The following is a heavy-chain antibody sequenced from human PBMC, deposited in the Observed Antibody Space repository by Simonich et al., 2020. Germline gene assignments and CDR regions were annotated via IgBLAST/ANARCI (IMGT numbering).Heavy chain of an antibody. V-gene: IGHV3-73*02. J-gene: IGHJ4*02. CDR2: IRSKANSYAT. CDR3: TRFDYYGSGSYYFDY. D-gene: IGHD3-10*01. Sequence: EVQLVESGGGLVQPGGSLKLSCAASGFTFSGSAMHWGRQASGKGLEWVGRIRSKANSYATAYAASVKGRFTISSDDSKNTAYLPMNSLKTEDTAVYYCTRFDYYGSGSYYFDYWGQGTLVTVSS. CDR1: GFTFSGSA.